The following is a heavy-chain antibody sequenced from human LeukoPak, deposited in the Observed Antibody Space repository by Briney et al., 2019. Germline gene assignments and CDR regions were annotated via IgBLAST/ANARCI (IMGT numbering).Heavy chain of an antibody. D-gene: IGHD3-10*01. V-gene: IGHV1-69*04. CDR3: ARGRYYGSGSYGANNYYGMDV. J-gene: IGHJ6*02. Sequence: SVKVSCKASGGTFSSYAISWVRQAPGQGLEWMGRIIPILGIANYAQKFQGRVTITADKSTSTAYMELSSLRSEDTAVYYCARGRYYGSGSYGANNYYGMDVWGQGTTVTVSS. CDR2: IIPILGIA. CDR1: GGTFSSYA.